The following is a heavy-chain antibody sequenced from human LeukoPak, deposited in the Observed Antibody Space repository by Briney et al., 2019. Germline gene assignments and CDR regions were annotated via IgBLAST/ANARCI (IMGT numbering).Heavy chain of an antibody. Sequence: ASGKVSCKVSGYTLTELSIHWVRQAPGKGLEWRGGFDPEDGETIHAQKFQGRVTMTGDTSTDTAYMELSSLRSEDTAVYYCATSLGYYYYGMDVWGQGTTVSVSS. CDR2: FDPEDGET. CDR1: GYTLTELS. CDR3: ATSLGYYYYGMDV. J-gene: IGHJ6*02. V-gene: IGHV1-24*01.